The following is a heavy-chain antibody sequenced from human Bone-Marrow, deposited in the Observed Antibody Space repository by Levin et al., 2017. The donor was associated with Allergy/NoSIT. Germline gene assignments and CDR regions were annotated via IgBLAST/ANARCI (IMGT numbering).Heavy chain of an antibody. CDR1: GVSFSTYA. V-gene: IGHV3-23*01. Sequence: GESLKISCAASGVSFSTYAMSWVRQAPGKGLEWVSAISSSGGTTYYADPVKGRFTVSRDNSKNTLYLQMNSLRAEDTAIYYCAKYCVSTSCYPQFGLDVWGQGTTVTVSS. D-gene: IGHD2-2*01. J-gene: IGHJ6*02. CDR3: AKYCVSTSCYPQFGLDV. CDR2: ISSSGGTT.